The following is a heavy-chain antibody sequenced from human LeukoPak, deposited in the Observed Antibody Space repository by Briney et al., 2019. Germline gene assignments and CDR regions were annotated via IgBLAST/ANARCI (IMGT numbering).Heavy chain of an antibody. Sequence: PGGSLRLSCAASGSTFSSYDMHWVRQATGKGLEWVSAIGTAGDTYYPGSVKGRFTISRENAKNSLYLQMNSLRAGDTAVYYCARVSRGSGSYYNYGMDVWGQGTTVTVSS. CDR3: ARVSRGSGSYYNYGMDV. V-gene: IGHV3-13*01. J-gene: IGHJ6*02. D-gene: IGHD3-10*01. CDR1: GSTFSSYD. CDR2: IGTAGDT.